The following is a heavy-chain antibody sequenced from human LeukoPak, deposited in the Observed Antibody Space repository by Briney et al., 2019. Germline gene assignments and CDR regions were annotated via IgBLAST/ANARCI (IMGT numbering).Heavy chain of an antibody. CDR2: ISSNGGST. CDR1: GFTFSGYW. D-gene: IGHD3-10*01. CDR3: VKDSSSGSYFDY. Sequence: GGSLRLSCVASGFTFSGYWMHWVRQAPGKGLEYVSAISSNGGSTYYADSVKGRFTISRDNSRNTLHLQMSGLRVEDTAVYYCVKDSSSGSYFDYWGQGTLVTVSS. J-gene: IGHJ4*02. V-gene: IGHV3-64D*06.